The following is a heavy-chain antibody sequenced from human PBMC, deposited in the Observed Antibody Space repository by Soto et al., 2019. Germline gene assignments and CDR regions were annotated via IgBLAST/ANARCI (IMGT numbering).Heavy chain of an antibody. D-gene: IGHD6-6*01. V-gene: IGHV3-11*01. CDR1: GFTFSDYY. CDR3: ARDPSSSYYFDY. Sequence: PGGSLRLSCAASGFTFSDYYMSWIRQAPGKGLEWVSYISSSGSTIYYADSVKGRFTISRDDAKNSLYLQMNSLRAEDTAVYYCARDPSSSYYFDYWGQGTLVTVSS. CDR2: ISSSGSTI. J-gene: IGHJ4*02.